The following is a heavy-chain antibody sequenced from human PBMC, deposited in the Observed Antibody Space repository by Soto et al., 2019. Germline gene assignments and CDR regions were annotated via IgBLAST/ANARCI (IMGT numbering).Heavy chain of an antibody. J-gene: IGHJ5*02. V-gene: IGHV4-31*03. CDR1: GGSISSGGYY. CDR3: ARVPGCSGGSCLYNWFDP. CDR2: INYSGST. D-gene: IGHD2-15*01. Sequence: PSETLSLTCTVSGGSISSGGYYWSWIRQHPGKGLEWIGYINYSGSTYYNPSLKSRVTISVDTSKNQFSLKLSSVTAADTAVYYCARVPGCSGGSCLYNWFDPWGQGTLVTSPQ.